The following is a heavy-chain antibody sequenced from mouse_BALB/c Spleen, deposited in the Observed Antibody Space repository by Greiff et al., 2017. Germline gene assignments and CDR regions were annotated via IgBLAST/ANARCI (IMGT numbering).Heavy chain of an antibody. CDR1: GFAFSSYD. J-gene: IGHJ1*01. D-gene: IGHD2-1*01. V-gene: IGHV5-12-1*01. Sequence: EVMLVESGGGLVKPGGSLKLSCAASGFAFSSYDMSWVRQTPEKRLEWVAYISSGGGSTYYPDTVKGRFTISRDNAKNTLYLQMSSLKSEDTAMYYCARHPPYGKGDYWYFDVWGAGTTVTVSS. CDR2: ISSGGGST. CDR3: ARHPPYGKGDYWYFDV.